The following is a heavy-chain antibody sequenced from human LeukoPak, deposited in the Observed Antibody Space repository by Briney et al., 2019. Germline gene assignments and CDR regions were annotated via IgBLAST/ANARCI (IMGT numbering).Heavy chain of an antibody. V-gene: IGHV4-4*07. CDR1: GGSISSYY. CDR3: ARHSYSGSYFDY. J-gene: IGHJ4*02. Sequence: SETLSLTCTVSGGSISSYYWSWIRQPAGKGLEWIGRIYTSGSTNYNPSLKSRVTMSVGTSKNQFSLKLSSVTAADTAVYYCARHSYSGSYFDYWGQGTLVTVSS. CDR2: IYTSGST. D-gene: IGHD1-26*01.